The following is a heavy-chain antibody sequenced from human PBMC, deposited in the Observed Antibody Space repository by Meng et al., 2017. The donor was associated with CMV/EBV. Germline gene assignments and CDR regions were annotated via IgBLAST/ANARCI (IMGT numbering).Heavy chain of an antibody. CDR2: IIPIFGTA. CDR3: ARNQPSRGWSHEDY. D-gene: IGHD2-15*01. CDR1: GGTFSRYA. J-gene: IGHJ4*02. Sequence: QVQLGQSGAEVKKPGSPVKFSCKASGGTFSRYAISWVRQAPGQGLEWMGGIIPIFGTANYAQKFQGRVTITADESTSTAYMELSSLRSEDTAVYYCARNQPSRGWSHEDYWGQGTLVTVSS. V-gene: IGHV1-69*12.